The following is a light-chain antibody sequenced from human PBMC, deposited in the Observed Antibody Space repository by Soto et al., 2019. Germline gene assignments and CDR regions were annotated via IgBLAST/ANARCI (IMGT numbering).Light chain of an antibody. CDR3: QQYNSYWS. CDR2: DAS. J-gene: IGKJ1*01. Sequence: DIQMTQSPCTLSASVGDRVTISCRASQTISGWLACYQQKPGKAPKLLIYDASSLESGVPSRFSGSGSGTEFTLTISSLQPDDFATYYCQQYNSYWSFGQGTKVDIK. CDR1: QTISGW. V-gene: IGKV1-5*01.